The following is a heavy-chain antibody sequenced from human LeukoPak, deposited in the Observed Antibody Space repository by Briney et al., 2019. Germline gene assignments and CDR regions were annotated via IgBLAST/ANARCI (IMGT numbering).Heavy chain of an antibody. D-gene: IGHD1-26*01. CDR3: ARGTSGSYYHYYYYMDV. V-gene: IGHV1-8*01. CDR2: MNPNRGNT. CDR1: GYTFTSYD. Sequence: ASVKVSCKASGYTFTSYDINWVRQATGQGLEWMGWMNPNRGNTGYAQKFQGRVTMTRSTSISTAYMELSSLRSEDTAVYYCARGTSGSYYHYYYYMDVWGKGTTVTVSS. J-gene: IGHJ6*03.